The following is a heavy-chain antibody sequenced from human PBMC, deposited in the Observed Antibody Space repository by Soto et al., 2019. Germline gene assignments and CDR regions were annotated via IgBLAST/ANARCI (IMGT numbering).Heavy chain of an antibody. J-gene: IGHJ4*02. D-gene: IGHD3-10*01. Sequence: GGSLRLSCAASGFIFTDYWIHWVRQAPGKGLVWVPRIKSDESTTNYADSVWGRLTISRDNAKNTVYLQINSLRAEDTAVYYCARGARNYYYFDYWGQGTLVTVSS. CDR1: GFIFTDYW. V-gene: IGHV3-74*01. CDR3: ARGARNYYYFDY. CDR2: IKSDESTT.